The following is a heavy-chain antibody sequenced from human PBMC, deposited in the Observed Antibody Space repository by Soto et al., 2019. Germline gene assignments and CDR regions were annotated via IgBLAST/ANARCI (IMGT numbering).Heavy chain of an antibody. V-gene: IGHV1-18*04. J-gene: IGHJ4*02. CDR2: ISAYNGNT. Sequence: QVQLVQSGAEVKKPGASVKVSCKASGYTFTSYGISWVRQAPGQGLEWMGWISAYNGNTNYAQKLQGRVTMTTDTSTSTAYMELRSLRSDDTAVYYGARDRPLEQWLVRESFRDYWGQGTLVTVSS. CDR3: ARDRPLEQWLVRESFRDY. CDR1: GYTFTSYG. D-gene: IGHD6-19*01.